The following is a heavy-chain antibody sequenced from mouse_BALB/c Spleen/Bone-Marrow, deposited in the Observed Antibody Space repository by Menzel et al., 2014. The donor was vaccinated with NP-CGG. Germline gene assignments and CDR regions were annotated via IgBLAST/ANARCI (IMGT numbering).Heavy chain of an antibody. CDR2: ILPGSDNT. CDR1: GYTFSNYW. CDR3: ARGNPFDF. Sequence: VKLVESGGELMKPGASVKISCKATGYTFSNYWIQWVKQRPGRGPEWIGEILPGSDNTNYNERFKGKATFTADTSSNTAYMQLSSLTSEDSAVYYCARGNPFDFWGQGTTLTVSS. J-gene: IGHJ2*01. V-gene: IGHV1-9*01.